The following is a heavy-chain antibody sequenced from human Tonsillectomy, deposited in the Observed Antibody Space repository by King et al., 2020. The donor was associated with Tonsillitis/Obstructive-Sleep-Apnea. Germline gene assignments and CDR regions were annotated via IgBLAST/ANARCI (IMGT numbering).Heavy chain of an antibody. D-gene: IGHD6-13*01. J-gene: IGHJ4*02. CDR3: ARDGTQINTPKYDFDS. CDR2: ISSDSNYI. CDR1: GFTFTTSS. V-gene: IGHV3-21*01. Sequence: VQLVESGGGLVKPGGSLRLSCAASGFTFTTSSMNWVRQAPGKGLEWVSTISSDSNYIYYADSVKSRLTISRDNTKNSLYLQMISLRAEDTALYYCARDGTQINTPKYDFDSWGQGTLVTVSA.